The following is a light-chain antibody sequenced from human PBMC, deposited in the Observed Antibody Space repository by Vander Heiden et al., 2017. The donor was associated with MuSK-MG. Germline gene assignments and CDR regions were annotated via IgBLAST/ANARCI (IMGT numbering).Light chain of an antibody. Sequence: DVQLTQSPSFLSASVGDRITITCRASQGINSYLAWYQQKPGKAPKLLIYHASNLQSGVPPRFSGSGSGTEFTLTISSLQAEDFATYYCQQVYSFPLTFGGGTKVEIK. CDR2: HAS. CDR1: QGINSY. J-gene: IGKJ4*01. V-gene: IGKV1-9*01. CDR3: QQVYSFPLT.